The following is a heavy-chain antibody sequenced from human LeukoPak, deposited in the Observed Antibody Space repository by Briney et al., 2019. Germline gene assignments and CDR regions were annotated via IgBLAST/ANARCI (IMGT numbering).Heavy chain of an antibody. Sequence: GRSLRLSCAASGFTFSGYAMHWVRQAPGKGLEWVAVISYDGSNKYYADSVKGRFTISRDNSKNTLYLQMNSLRAEDTAVYYCARDTRWDYVWGSYRYPLALDYWGQGTLVTVSS. J-gene: IGHJ4*02. CDR2: ISYDGSNK. V-gene: IGHV3-30-3*01. CDR1: GFTFSGYA. D-gene: IGHD3-16*02. CDR3: ARDTRWDYVWGSYRYPLALDY.